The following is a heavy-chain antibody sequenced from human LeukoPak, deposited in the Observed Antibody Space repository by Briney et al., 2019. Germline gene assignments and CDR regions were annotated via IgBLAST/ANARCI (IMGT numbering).Heavy chain of an antibody. CDR2: ISSSSSYI. CDR1: GFTFSSYS. CDR3: TVPASGGNWFDP. D-gene: IGHD2-2*01. J-gene: IGHJ5*02. V-gene: IGHV3-21*04. Sequence: GGSLRLSCAASGFTFSSYSMNWVRQAPGKGLEWVSSISSSSSYIYYADSVKGRFTISRDNAKNSLYLQMNSLKAEDTAVYYCTVPASGGNWFDPWGPGTLVTVSS.